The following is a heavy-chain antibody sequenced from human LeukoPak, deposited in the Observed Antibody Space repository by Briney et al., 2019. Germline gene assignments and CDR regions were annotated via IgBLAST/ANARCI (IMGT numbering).Heavy chain of an antibody. CDR1: GGSISPYY. V-gene: IGHV4-59*08. J-gene: IGHJ4*02. D-gene: IGHD4-17*01. CDR3: ARIHDYRDYAFDR. Sequence: SETLSLTCTVSGGSISPYYWSWIRQPPGKGLEYIGYISYTGSTNSNPSLKSRLTISVDTSKNQFSLKLRSVTAADTALYYCARIHDYRDYAFDRWGQGTLVTVSS. CDR2: ISYTGST.